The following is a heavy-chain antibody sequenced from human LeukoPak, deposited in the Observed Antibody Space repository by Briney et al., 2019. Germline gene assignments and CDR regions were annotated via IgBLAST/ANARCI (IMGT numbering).Heavy chain of an antibody. Sequence: GVSLRLSCAASGVTFSSYAMSWVRQGPGKGLEWVSAISGSGGSTYYADSVKGRFTISRDNSKNTLYLQMNSLRAEDTAVYYCAKDRGGYEPDDAFDIWGQGTMVTVSS. CDR1: GVTFSSYA. CDR3: AKDRGGYEPDDAFDI. D-gene: IGHD5-12*01. J-gene: IGHJ3*02. CDR2: ISGSGGST. V-gene: IGHV3-23*01.